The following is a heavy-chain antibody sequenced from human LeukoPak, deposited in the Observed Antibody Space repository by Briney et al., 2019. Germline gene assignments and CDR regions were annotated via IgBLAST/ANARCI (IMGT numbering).Heavy chain of an antibody. D-gene: IGHD4-11*01. CDR1: RFTFSSYG. J-gene: IGHJ4*02. Sequence: GGSLRLSCAASRFTFSSYGMHWVSQAPGKGLEWVAVIWYDGSNKYYADSVKGRFTISRDNSKNTLYLQMNSLRAEDTAVYYCARSPYTYYSDYFHYWGQGTLVTVSS. V-gene: IGHV3-33*01. CDR2: IWYDGSNK. CDR3: ARSPYTYYSDYFHY.